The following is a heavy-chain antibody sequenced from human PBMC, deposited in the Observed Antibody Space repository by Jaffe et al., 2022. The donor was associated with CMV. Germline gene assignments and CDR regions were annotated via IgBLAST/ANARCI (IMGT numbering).Heavy chain of an antibody. J-gene: IGHJ4*02. CDR3: VQDSSRDTTLQSKGDSGQYF. D-gene: IGHD1-1*01. CDR2: ITGSGGTT. CDR1: GFTFSSYA. Sequence: EVQLLESGGGLVQPGGSLRLSCAASGFTFSSYAMTWVRQTPGKGLEWVSSITGSGGTTYYADSVKGRFTISRDNSKNTLYLQTNSLWAEDTAVYYCVQDSSRDTTLQSKGDSGQYFWGQGTPVTVTS. V-gene: IGHV3-23*01.